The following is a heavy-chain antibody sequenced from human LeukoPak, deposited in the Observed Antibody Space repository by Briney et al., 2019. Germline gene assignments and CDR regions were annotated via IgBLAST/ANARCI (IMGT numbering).Heavy chain of an antibody. J-gene: IGHJ4*02. CDR1: GYTFTSYG. CDR3: AREYYYDSSGYYPPPFDY. CDR2: TSAYNGNT. Sequence: GASVKVSCKASGYTFTSYGISWVRQAPGQGLEWMGWTSAYNGNTNYAQKLQGRVTMTTDTSTSTAYMELRSLRSDDTAVYYCAREYYYDSSGYYPPPFDYWGQGTLVTVSS. D-gene: IGHD3-22*01. V-gene: IGHV1-18*01.